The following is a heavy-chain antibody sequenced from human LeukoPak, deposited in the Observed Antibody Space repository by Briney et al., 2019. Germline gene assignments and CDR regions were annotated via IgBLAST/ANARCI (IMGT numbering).Heavy chain of an antibody. CDR1: GYTFNDYY. CDR3: ATDRGGSYDAFDI. CDR2: INPSGGST. D-gene: IGHD1-26*01. J-gene: IGHJ3*02. V-gene: IGHV1-46*02. Sequence: ASVKVSCKASGYTFNDYYMHWVRQAPGQGLEWMGIINPSGGSTSYAQKFQGRVTMTRDTSTSTVYMEPSSLRAEDTSVYYCATDRGGSYDAFDIWGQGTMVTVSS.